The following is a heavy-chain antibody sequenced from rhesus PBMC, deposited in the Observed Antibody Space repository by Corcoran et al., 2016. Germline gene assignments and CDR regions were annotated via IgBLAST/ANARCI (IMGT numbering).Heavy chain of an antibody. CDR1: GGSVSSSNC. CDR3: AREESLSGSSHY. D-gene: IGHD6-25*01. J-gene: IGHJ4*01. V-gene: IGHV4-65*01. CDR2: ISGISGST. Sequence: QVQLQESGPGLVKPSETLSLTCAVSGGSVSSSNCWRWIRQPPGKGLEWIGDISGISGSTYHNPSRKRRVTSSTYTSKNQFSLKLSAVTAADTAVYYCAREESLSGSSHYGGQGVLVTVSS.